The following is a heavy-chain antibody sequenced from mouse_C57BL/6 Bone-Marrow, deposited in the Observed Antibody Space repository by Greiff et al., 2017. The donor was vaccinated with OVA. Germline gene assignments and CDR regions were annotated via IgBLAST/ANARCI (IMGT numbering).Heavy chain of an antibody. J-gene: IGHJ3*01. CDR3: AREAAQATAWFAY. D-gene: IGHD3-2*02. V-gene: IGHV3-6*01. Sequence: EVKLQESGPGLVKPSQSLSLTCSVTGYSITSGYYWNWTRQFPGNKLEWMGYISYDGSNNYNPSLKNRISITRDTSKNQFFLKLNSVTTEDTATYYCAREAAQATAWFAYWGQGTLVTVSA. CDR1: GYSITSGYY. CDR2: ISYDGSN.